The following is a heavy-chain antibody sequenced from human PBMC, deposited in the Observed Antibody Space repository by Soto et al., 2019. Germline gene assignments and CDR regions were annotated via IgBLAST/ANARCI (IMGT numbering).Heavy chain of an antibody. CDR1: GFTFSSYG. D-gene: IGHD3-22*01. Sequence: QVQLVESGGGVVQPGRSLRLSCAASGFTFSSYGMHWVRQAPGKGLEWVAVISYDGSNKYYADSVKGRFTISRDNSKNTLYLQMNSLRAEDTAVYYCVRSGGYYDSSGYPQDWCPGTLVTVSS. V-gene: IGHV3-30*03. CDR2: ISYDGSNK. J-gene: IGHJ4*02. CDR3: VRSGGYYDSSGYPQD.